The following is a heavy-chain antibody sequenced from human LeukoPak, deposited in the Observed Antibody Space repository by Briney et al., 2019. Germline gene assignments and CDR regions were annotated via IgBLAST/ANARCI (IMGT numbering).Heavy chain of an antibody. CDR3: ARHWMTVAPYWYFDL. CDR1: GGSISSGDYY. V-gene: IGHV4-30-4*01. Sequence: SETLSLTCTVSGGSISSGDYYWSWICQPPGKGLEWIGYIYYSGSTYYNPSLKSRVTISVDTSKNQFSLKLSSVTAADTAVYYCARHWMTVAPYWYFDLWGRGTLVTVSS. D-gene: IGHD6-19*01. J-gene: IGHJ2*01. CDR2: IYYSGST.